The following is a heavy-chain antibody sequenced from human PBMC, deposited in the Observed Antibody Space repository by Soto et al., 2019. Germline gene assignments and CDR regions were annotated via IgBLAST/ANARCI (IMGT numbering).Heavy chain of an antibody. J-gene: IGHJ3*02. CDR3: AKYCSGGSCDYDAFDI. CDR2: INPSGGST. CDR1: GYTFTSYY. D-gene: IGHD2-15*01. Sequence: ASVKVSCKASGYTFTSYYMHWVRQAPGQGLEWMGIINPSGGSTSYAQKFQGRVTMTRDTSTSTVYMELSSLRSEDTAVYYCAKYCSGGSCDYDAFDIWGQGTMVNVSS. V-gene: IGHV1-46*01.